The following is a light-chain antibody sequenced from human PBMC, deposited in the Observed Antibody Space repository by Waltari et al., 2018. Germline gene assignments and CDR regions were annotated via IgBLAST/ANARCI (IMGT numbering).Light chain of an antibody. Sequence: QSALTQPASVSGSPGPSITIHCTGTSSDVGGYNFVSWYQQRPGKAPKLTIYDVSKRPSGVSNRFSGSKSGNTASLTISGLQAEDEADYYCSSYTSSSTYVVFGGGTKLTVL. V-gene: IGLV2-14*01. CDR1: SSDVGGYNF. J-gene: IGLJ2*01. CDR3: SSYTSSSTYVV. CDR2: DVS.